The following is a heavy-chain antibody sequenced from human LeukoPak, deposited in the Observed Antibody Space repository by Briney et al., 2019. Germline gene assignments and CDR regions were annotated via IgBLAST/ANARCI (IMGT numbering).Heavy chain of an antibody. V-gene: IGHV3-23*01. CDR1: GFTFSSYA. J-gene: IGHJ5*02. CDR2: ISAGGGSP. CDR3: AKDGGIAEAGGWFDP. Sequence: GGSLRLSCAASGFTFSSYAMSWVRQAPGKGLEWVSAISAGGGSPYYADSVKGRFSISRDNSKNTLYLRMNSLRAEDTAVYYCAKDGGIAEAGGWFDPWGQGTLVTVSS. D-gene: IGHD6-13*01.